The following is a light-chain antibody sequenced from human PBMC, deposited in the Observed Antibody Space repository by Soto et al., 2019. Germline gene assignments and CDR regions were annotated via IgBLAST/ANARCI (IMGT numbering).Light chain of an antibody. V-gene: IGKV3-20*01. Sequence: EIVLTQSPGTLSLSPGERATLSCRASQSVSSSYLAWYQQKPGQAPRLLIYAASSRATGIPDRFSGSGSGTDFTLTISRLEPEDFAVYYCQQYGSSPQTFGRGTKVDIK. CDR1: QSVSSSY. CDR3: QQYGSSPQT. CDR2: AAS. J-gene: IGKJ1*01.